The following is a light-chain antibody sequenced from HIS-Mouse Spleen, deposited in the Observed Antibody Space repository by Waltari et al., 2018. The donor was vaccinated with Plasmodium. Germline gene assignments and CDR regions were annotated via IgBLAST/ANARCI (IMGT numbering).Light chain of an antibody. CDR3: QQYDNLPPLFT. CDR1: QDISNY. J-gene: IGKJ3*01. Sequence: DIQMTQSHSSLSASVGDRVTIPCQASQDISNYLNWYQQKPGKAPKLLIYDASNLETGVPSRFSGSGSGTDFTFTISSLQPEDIATYYCQQYDNLPPLFTFGPGTKVDIK. V-gene: IGKV1-33*01. CDR2: DAS.